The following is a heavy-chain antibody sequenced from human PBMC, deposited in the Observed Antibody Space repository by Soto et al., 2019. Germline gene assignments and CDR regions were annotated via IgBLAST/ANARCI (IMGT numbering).Heavy chain of an antibody. Sequence: ESGGGLVKPGGSLRLSCAASGFTFSDYSMSWIRQAPGKGLEWVSYISSSDTTIYYADSVKGRFTISRDNAKNSLYLQMNSLRAEDTAVYYCARTNWGPYYYYGMDVWGQGTTVTVSS. J-gene: IGHJ6*02. V-gene: IGHV3-11*01. CDR2: ISSSDTTI. D-gene: IGHD7-27*01. CDR1: GFTFSDYS. CDR3: ARTNWGPYYYYGMDV.